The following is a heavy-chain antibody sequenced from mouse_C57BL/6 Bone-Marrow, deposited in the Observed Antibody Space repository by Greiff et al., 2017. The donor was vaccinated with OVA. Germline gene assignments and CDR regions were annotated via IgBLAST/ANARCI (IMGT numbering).Heavy chain of an antibody. D-gene: IGHD1-1*02. CDR3: ARGGYYGYFDY. J-gene: IGHJ2*01. Sequence: EVKVEESGGGLVKPGGSLKLSCAASGFTFSSYAMSWVRQTPEKRLEWVATISDGGSYTYYPDNVKGRFTISRDNAKNNLYLQMSHLKSEDTAMYYCARGGYYGYFDYWGQGTTLTVSS. CDR1: GFTFSSYA. V-gene: IGHV5-4*03. CDR2: ISDGGSYT.